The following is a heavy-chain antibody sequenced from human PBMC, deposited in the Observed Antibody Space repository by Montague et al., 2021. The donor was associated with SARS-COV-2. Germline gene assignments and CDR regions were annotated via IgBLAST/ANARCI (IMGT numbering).Heavy chain of an antibody. CDR2: IYYTGST. D-gene: IGHD6-13*01. CDR1: GVSISSYY. J-gene: IGHJ5*02. Sequence: SETVSLTCTVSGVSISSYYWIWIRQPPGKGLEWIGYIYYTGSTNXNPSLKSRVTISVDTSKNQFSLRLSSVTAADTAVYYCARGVASSEGNWFDPWGQGTLVTVSS. CDR3: ARGVASSEGNWFDP. V-gene: IGHV4-59*01.